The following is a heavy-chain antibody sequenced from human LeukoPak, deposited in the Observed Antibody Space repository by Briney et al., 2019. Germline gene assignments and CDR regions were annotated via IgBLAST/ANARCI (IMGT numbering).Heavy chain of an antibody. CDR1: GFTFSTYA. V-gene: IGHV3-30-3*01. D-gene: IGHD3-22*01. J-gene: IGHJ4*02. CDR2: ISHDGNNE. Sequence: PGRSLRLSCAASGFTFSTYAMHWVRQAPGKGLEWVAFISHDGNNEYYADSVKGRFTISRDNSKNTLYLQMNSLRAEDTAVYYCARDLKDYYDSSGSDYWGQGTLVTVSS. CDR3: ARDLKDYYDSSGSDY.